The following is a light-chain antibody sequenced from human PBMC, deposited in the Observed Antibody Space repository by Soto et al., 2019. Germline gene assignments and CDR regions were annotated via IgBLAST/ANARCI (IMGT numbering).Light chain of an antibody. Sequence: IHLTLSPSSLSAPVGDSVTITFRDSQGISSHLAWYQQKPGKAPKLLIYGAATLQSGVPSRCSGSGAGTDFTLTISSRQPDDFATDYCQQMATNPLTFGGGTKVDIK. CDR2: GAA. V-gene: IGKV1-9*01. CDR3: QQMATNPLT. J-gene: IGKJ4*01. CDR1: QGISSH.